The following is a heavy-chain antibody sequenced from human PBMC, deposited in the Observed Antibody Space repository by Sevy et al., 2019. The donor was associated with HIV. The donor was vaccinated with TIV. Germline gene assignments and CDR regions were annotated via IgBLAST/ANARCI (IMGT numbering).Heavy chain of an antibody. D-gene: IGHD3-22*01. Sequence: GGSLRLSCRASGFTFGDYAMSWFRQAPGKGLEWVSFIRSKAYGGTTEYAASVKGRFTISRDDSKSIAYLQMNSLKTEETAVYYCSREKDNYYDSSGYLHFDYWGQGTLVTVSS. J-gene: IGHJ4*02. CDR1: GFTFGDYA. CDR3: SREKDNYYDSSGYLHFDY. CDR2: IRSKAYGGTT. V-gene: IGHV3-49*03.